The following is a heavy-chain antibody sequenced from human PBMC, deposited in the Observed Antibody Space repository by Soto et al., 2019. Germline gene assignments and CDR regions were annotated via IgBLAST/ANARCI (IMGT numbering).Heavy chain of an antibody. J-gene: IGHJ6*02. D-gene: IGHD3-10*01. CDR1: GGSFSGYY. Sequence: TSETLSLTCAVYGGSFSGYYWSWIRQPPGKGLEWIGEINHSGSTNYNPSLKSRDTISVDTSKNQFSMKLSSVTAADTAVYYCARDRGSGSYYRGGMDVWGQGTTVTVSS. CDR2: INHSGST. V-gene: IGHV4-34*01. CDR3: ARDRGSGSYYRGGMDV.